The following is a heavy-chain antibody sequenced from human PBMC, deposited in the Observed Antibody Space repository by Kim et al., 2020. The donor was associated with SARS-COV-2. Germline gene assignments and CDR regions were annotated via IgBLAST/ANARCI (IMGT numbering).Heavy chain of an antibody. J-gene: IGHJ4*02. V-gene: IGHV3-23*01. D-gene: IGHD2-2*02. Sequence: YTASGRGRCAISGDNSKNTLYLQMNSLRAEDTAVYYCAKDDYTSSLGDYWGQGTLVTVSS. CDR3: AKDDYTSSLGDY.